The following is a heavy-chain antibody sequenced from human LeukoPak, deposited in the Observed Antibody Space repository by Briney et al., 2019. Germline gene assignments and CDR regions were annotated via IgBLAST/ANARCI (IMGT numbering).Heavy chain of an antibody. Sequence: GGSLRLSCAASGNYWMHWVRQAPGKGLEWVAVIWYDGSNKYYADSVKGRFTISRDNSKNTLYLQMNSLRAEDTAVYYCARDRGYSGYGTFDYWGQGTLVTVSS. J-gene: IGHJ4*02. CDR1: GNYW. D-gene: IGHD5-12*01. V-gene: IGHV3-33*08. CDR3: ARDRGYSGYGTFDY. CDR2: IWYDGSNK.